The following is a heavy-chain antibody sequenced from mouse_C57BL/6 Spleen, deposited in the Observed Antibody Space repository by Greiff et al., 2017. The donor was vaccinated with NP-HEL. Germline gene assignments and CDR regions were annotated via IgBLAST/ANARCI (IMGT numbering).Heavy chain of an antibody. CDR1: GYTFTDYY. V-gene: IGHV1-26*01. CDR3: ARELLLLRGYYFDY. D-gene: IGHD1-1*01. J-gene: IGHJ2*01. Sequence: EVQLQQSGPELVKPGASVKISCKASGYTFTDYYMNWVKQSHGKSLEWIGDINPNNGGTSYNQKFKGKATLTVDKSSSTAYMELRSLTSEDSAVYYCARELLLLRGYYFDYWGQGTTLTVSS. CDR2: INPNNGGT.